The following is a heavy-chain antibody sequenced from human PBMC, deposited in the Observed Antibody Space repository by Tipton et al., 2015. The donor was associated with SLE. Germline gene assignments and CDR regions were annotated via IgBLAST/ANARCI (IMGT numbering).Heavy chain of an antibody. J-gene: IGHJ4*02. CDR1: GGTFSSYA. CDR2: IIPILGIA. V-gene: IGHV1-69*09. CDR3: AIRGPTGGYYFDY. Sequence: QLVQSGPEVKKPGSSVKVSCKASGGTFSSYAISWVRQAPGQGLEWMGRIIPILGIANYAQKFQGRVTITADKSTSTAYMELSSLRSEDTAVYYCAIRGPTGGYYFDYWGQGTLVTVSS. D-gene: IGHD4-17*01.